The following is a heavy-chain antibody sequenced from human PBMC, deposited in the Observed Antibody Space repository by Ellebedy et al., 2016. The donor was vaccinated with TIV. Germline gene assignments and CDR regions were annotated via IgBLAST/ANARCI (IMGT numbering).Heavy chain of an antibody. J-gene: IGHJ3*02. V-gene: IGHV3-23*01. D-gene: IGHD3-16*02. CDR3: VIWVGLIDDSDTFDI. CDR1: GFTFSNYA. Sequence: PGGSLRLSCAASGFTFSNYAMGRVRQAPGKGLEWVANIAHNGAGVYYADSVKGLFTISRDNSKNTLFLQMNSLRAEDTALYYGVIWVGLIDDSDTFDIWGRGTMVVVSS. CDR2: IAHNGAGV.